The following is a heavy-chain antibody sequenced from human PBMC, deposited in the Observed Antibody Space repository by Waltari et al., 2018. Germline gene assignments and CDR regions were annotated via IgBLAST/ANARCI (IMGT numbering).Heavy chain of an antibody. V-gene: IGHV4-4*07. Sequence: QVQLQESGPGLVKPSETLSLTCTVSGGSISSYYWSWIRQPAGKGLEWLGRIYTSGSSNHNPSLKSRVPMSVDTAKNQSSLKLSSVTAADTAVYYCARDRSGSVLRFLEWLSHPIWFDPWGQGTLVTVAS. CDR2: IYTSGSS. J-gene: IGHJ5*02. CDR3: ARDRSGSVLRFLEWLSHPIWFDP. CDR1: GGSISSYY. D-gene: IGHD3-3*01.